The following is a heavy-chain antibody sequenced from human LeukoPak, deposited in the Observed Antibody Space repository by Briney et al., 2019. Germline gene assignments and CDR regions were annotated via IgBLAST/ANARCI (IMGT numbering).Heavy chain of an antibody. Sequence: SETLSLTCTVSGGSISDYFWSWIRQPPGKGLEWVGYVFYNGSTYYNPSLKSRVTILVDRSKNQFSLKLSSVTAADTAVYYCARDIYYMDVWGKGTTVTVSS. CDR1: GGSISDYF. CDR3: ARDIYYMDV. CDR2: VFYNGST. J-gene: IGHJ6*03. V-gene: IGHV4-59*12.